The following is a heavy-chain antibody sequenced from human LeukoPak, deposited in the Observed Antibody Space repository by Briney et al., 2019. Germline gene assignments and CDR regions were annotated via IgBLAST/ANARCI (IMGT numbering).Heavy chain of an antibody. D-gene: IGHD1-26*01. CDR2: ISSSSTI. Sequence: GGSLRLSCAASGFTFSSYSMNWVRQAPGKGLEWVSYISSSSTIYYADSVKGRFTISRDNAKNSLYLQMNSLRAEDTAVYYCARDPVVGVPPWGFDYWGQGTLVTVSS. J-gene: IGHJ4*02. V-gene: IGHV3-48*04. CDR1: GFTFSSYS. CDR3: ARDPVVGVPPWGFDY.